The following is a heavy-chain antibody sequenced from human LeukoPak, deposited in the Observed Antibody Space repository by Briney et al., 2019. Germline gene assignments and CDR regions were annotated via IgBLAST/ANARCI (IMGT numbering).Heavy chain of an antibody. CDR1: GFTFSSYS. Sequence: GGSLRLSCAASGFTFSSYSMNWVRQAPGKGLEWVSSISSSSSYIYYADSVKGRFTISRDNAKNSLYLQMNSLRAEDTAVYYCARDLSHSSGWLDYWGQGTLVTVSS. V-gene: IGHV3-21*01. CDR3: ARDLSHSSGWLDY. D-gene: IGHD6-19*01. CDR2: ISSSSSYI. J-gene: IGHJ4*02.